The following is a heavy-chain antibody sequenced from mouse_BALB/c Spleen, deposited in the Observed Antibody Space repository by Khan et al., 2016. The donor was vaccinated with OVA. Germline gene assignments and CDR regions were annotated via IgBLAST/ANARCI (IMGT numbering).Heavy chain of an antibody. V-gene: IGHV5-6*01. J-gene: IGHJ3*01. CDR1: GFTFSTYG. CDR2: ISSGGSYT. Sequence: EVKLVESGGDLVKPEGSLKLSCAASGFTFSTYGMSWVRQTPDKRLEWVATISSGGSYTYYPDSVQGRFTISRDNAKNTLYLQMSSLKSEDTVMFYCARLAYYYDSEGFAYWGQGTLVTVSA. CDR3: ARLAYYYDSEGFAY. D-gene: IGHD1-1*01.